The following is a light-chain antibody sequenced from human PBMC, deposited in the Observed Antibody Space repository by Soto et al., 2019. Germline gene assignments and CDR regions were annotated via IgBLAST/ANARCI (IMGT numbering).Light chain of an antibody. CDR1: SSDVGTYNL. V-gene: IGLV2-23*01. CDR2: EST. J-gene: IGLJ1*01. Sequence: QSALTQPASVSGSPGPSIAISCTGTSSDVGTYNLVSWYHQHPGKAPKLMIYESTKRPSGVSNRFSGSKYANTASLTISGLQAEDEGDYYFCSSAGSSLYVFGSGTKLTVL. CDR3: CSSAGSSLYV.